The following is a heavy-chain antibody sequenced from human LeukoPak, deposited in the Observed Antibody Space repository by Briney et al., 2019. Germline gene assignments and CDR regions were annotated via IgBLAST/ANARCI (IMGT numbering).Heavy chain of an antibody. Sequence: ASVKDSCKASGYTFTSYGISWVRQAPGQGLEWMGWISAYNGKTNYAQKLQGRVTMTTDTSTSTAYMELRSLRSDDTAVYYCARAITVSRYYYYYGMDVWGQGTTVTVSS. V-gene: IGHV1-18*01. CDR3: ARAITVSRYYYYYGMDV. CDR1: GYTFTSYG. D-gene: IGHD3-10*01. CDR2: ISAYNGKT. J-gene: IGHJ6*02.